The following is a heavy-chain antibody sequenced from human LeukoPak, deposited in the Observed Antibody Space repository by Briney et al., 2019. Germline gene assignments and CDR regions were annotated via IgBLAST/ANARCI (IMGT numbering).Heavy chain of an antibody. J-gene: IGHJ4*02. Sequence: GGSLRLSCAASGFTFSTYGMSWVRQAPGKGLEWVSTISDSGSYYADSVKGRFTISRDNSKNTVYLQMNSLRAEDTAVYYCARDEWRGPYYWGQGTLVTVSS. CDR2: ISDSGS. CDR3: ARDEWRGPYY. D-gene: IGHD3-3*01. V-gene: IGHV3-23*01. CDR1: GFTFSTYG.